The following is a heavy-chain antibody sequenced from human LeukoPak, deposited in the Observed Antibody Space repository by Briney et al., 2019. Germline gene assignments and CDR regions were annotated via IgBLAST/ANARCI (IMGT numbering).Heavy chain of an antibody. CDR1: GFTFSSYW. CDR2: INSDGSST. V-gene: IGHV3-74*01. CDR3: ARGVRGVWGSYRD. J-gene: IGHJ4*02. D-gene: IGHD3-16*02. Sequence: GGSLRLSCAASGFTFSSYWMHWVRQAPGKGLVWVSRINSDGSSTSYADSMKGRFTISRDNAKNTLYLQMNSLRAEDTAVYYCARGVRGVWGSYRDWGQGTLVTVSS.